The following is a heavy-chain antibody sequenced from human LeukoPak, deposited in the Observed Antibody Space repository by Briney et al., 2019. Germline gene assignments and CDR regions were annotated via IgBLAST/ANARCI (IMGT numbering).Heavy chain of an antibody. CDR3: ATGDDAFDI. V-gene: IGHV3-30-3*01. D-gene: IGHD7-27*01. Sequence: GGSLRLSCAASGCTFSSYAMHWVRQAPGKGLEWVAVISYDGSNKYYADSVKGRFTISRDNSKNTLYLQMNSLRAEDTAVYYCATGDDAFDIWGQGTMVTVSS. J-gene: IGHJ3*02. CDR2: ISYDGSNK. CDR1: GCTFSSYA.